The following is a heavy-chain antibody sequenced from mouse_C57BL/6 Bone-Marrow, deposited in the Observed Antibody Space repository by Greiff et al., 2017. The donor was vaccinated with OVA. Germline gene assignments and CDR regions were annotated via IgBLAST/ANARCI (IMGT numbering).Heavy chain of an antibody. CDR2: INPNNGGT. V-gene: IGHV1-26*01. D-gene: IGHD2-5*01. Sequence: EVQLQQSGPELVKPGASVKISCKASGYTFTDYYMNWVKQSHGKSLEWIGDINPNNGGTSYNQKFKGKATLTVDKSSSTAYMELRSLTSEDSAVYYCAREGGIVTYFDYWGQGTTLTVSS. CDR1: GYTFTDYY. J-gene: IGHJ2*01. CDR3: AREGGIVTYFDY.